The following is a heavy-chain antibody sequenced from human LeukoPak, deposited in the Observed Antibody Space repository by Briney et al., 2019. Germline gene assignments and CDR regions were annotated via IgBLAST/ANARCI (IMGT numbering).Heavy chain of an antibody. CDR2: MNPNSGNT. Sequence: GASVKVSCKASGYTFTSYDINWVRQATGQGLEWMGWMNPNSGNTGYAQKFQGRVTMTRNTSISTAYMELSSLKASDTAMYYCASSYSSSREDFQHWGQGTLVTVSS. CDR1: GYTFTSYD. J-gene: IGHJ1*01. V-gene: IGHV1-8*01. D-gene: IGHD6-13*01. CDR3: ASSYSSSREDFQH.